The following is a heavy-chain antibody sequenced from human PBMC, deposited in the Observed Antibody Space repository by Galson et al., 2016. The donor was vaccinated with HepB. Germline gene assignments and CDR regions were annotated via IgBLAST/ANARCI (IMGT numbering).Heavy chain of an antibody. CDR2: ISTDGSIT. Sequence: SLRLSCAASGFTFSSFWMHWVRHAPGKGLVWVSRISTDGSITTYADSVKGRFTISRDNAKNTLYLQMNSLRAEDTAVYYCGRTIIPSSPAFDIWGPGTMVTVSS. CDR1: GFTFSSFW. D-gene: IGHD2-2*01. CDR3: GRTIIPSSPAFDI. J-gene: IGHJ3*02. V-gene: IGHV3-74*01.